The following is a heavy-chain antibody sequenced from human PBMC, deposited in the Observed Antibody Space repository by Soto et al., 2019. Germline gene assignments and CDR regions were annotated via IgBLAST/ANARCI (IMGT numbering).Heavy chain of an antibody. CDR3: ARVDSPVAY. D-gene: IGHD3-22*01. CDR1: GFTFSSYE. CDR2: ISSSGSTI. J-gene: IGHJ4*02. Sequence: GGSLRLSCAASGFTFSSYEMNWVRQAPGKGLEWVSYISSSGSTIYYADSVKGRFTISRDNAKNSLYLQMSSLRAEDTAVYYCARVDSPVAYWGQGTLVTVSS. V-gene: IGHV3-48*03.